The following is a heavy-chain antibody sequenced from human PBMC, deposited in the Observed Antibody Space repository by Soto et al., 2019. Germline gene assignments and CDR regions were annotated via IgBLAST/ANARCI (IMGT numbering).Heavy chain of an antibody. CDR3: ARVDGIPGNRSNP. D-gene: IGHD2-21*01. J-gene: IGHJ5*02. Sequence: QVQLQESGPRLVEPSQTLSLTCSVSETSLNTGGYYWAWIRQVPGKDLHWIGHIHDTGSTYYNESFKNGVTSWGDLSSFHCSRHWGSAPAAYRAVNYCARVDGIPGNRSNPWCRGSLVTVSS. CDR2: IHDTGST. V-gene: IGHV4-31*02. CDR1: ETSLNTGGYY.